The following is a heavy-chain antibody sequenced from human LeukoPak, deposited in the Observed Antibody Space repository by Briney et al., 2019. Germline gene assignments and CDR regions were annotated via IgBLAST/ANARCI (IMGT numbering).Heavy chain of an antibody. J-gene: IGHJ6*02. Sequence: ASVKVSCKASGYTFTSYYMHWVRQAPGQGLEWMGLINPSGGSTSYAQKFQGRVTITRDTSASTAYVELSSLRSEDTAVYYCARDGYCSGGSCYSGYYYYGMDVWGQGTTVTVSS. CDR3: ARDGYCSGGSCYSGYYYYGMDV. CDR1: GYTFTSYY. V-gene: IGHV1-46*01. D-gene: IGHD2-15*01. CDR2: INPSGGST.